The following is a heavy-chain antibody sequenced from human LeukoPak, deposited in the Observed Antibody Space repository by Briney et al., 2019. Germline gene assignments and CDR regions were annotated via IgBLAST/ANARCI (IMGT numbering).Heavy chain of an antibody. D-gene: IGHD4-17*01. CDR2: FDPEDGET. CDR1: GYTLTELS. V-gene: IGHV1-24*01. CDR3: ARGYGDYVGGYYYYYYMDV. J-gene: IGHJ6*03. Sequence: ASVKVSCKVSGYTLTELSMHWVRQAPGKGLEWMGGFDPEDGETIYAQKFQGRVTMTRNTSISTAYMELSSLRSEDTAVYYCARGYGDYVGGYYYYYYMDVWGKGTTVTISS.